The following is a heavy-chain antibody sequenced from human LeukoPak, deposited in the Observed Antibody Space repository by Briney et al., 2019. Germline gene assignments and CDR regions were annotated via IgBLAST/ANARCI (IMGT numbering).Heavy chain of an antibody. V-gene: IGHV3-15*01. CDR2: IKSKTDGGTT. Sequence: GGSLRLSCAASGFTFSNAWMSWVRQAPGKGLEWVGRIKSKTDGGTTDYAAPVKGRFTMSRDDSENTLYLQTNSLKTEDTAVYYCTTDRRWEPTSDYWGQGTLVTVSS. CDR3: TTDRRWEPTSDY. CDR1: GFTFSNAW. J-gene: IGHJ4*02. D-gene: IGHD4-23*01.